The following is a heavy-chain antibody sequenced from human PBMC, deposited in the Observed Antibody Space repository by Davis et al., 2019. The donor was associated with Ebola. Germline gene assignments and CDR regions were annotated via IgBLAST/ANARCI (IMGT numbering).Heavy chain of an antibody. V-gene: IGHV1-2*02. CDR1: GYTFTDSY. CDR3: ARDTRDGYNPNFDY. Sequence: ASVKVSCKASGYTFTDSYIHWVRQAPGQGLEYMGWINPNNGDTYYAQKFQGRVTMTRDTSTSTVYMELSSLRSEDTAVYYCARDTRDGYNPNFDYWGQGTLVTVSS. J-gene: IGHJ4*02. D-gene: IGHD5-24*01. CDR2: INPNNGDT.